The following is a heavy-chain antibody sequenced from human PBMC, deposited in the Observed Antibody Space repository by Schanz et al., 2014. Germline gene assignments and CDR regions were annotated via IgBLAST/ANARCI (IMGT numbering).Heavy chain of an antibody. J-gene: IGHJ4*02. D-gene: IGHD3-10*01. V-gene: IGHV3-30-3*01. CDR2: ISYDGSNK. Sequence: QVQLLQFGGGVVQPGRSLRLSCAASGFTFSSYAMHWVRQAPGKGLEWVAVISYDGSNKYYADSVKGRFTISRDNSKNTLYLQMNSLRAEDTAVYYCARANYRRKINFDYWGWGTLVTVSS. CDR1: GFTFSSYA. CDR3: ARANYRRKINFDY.